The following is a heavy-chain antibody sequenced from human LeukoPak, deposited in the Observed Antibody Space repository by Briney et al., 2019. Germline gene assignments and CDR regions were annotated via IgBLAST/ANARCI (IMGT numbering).Heavy chain of an antibody. CDR2: ITYGGST. CDR1: GGSISSYY. J-gene: IGHJ5*02. CDR3: TKSMVRGTPLRWFDP. V-gene: IGHV4-59*01. D-gene: IGHD3-10*01. Sequence: SETLSLTCTVSGGSISSYYWSWIRQPPGRGLEWIGYITYGGSTNYNPSLKSRLTISIDTSKNQFSLKLSSVTAADTAVYYCTKSMVRGTPLRWFDPWGQGTLVTVSS.